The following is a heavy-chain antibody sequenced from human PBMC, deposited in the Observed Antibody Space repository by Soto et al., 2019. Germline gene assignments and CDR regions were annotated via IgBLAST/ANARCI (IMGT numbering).Heavy chain of an antibody. J-gene: IGHJ5*02. CDR2: IYTGGST. V-gene: IGHV3-53*01. D-gene: IGHD4-17*01. CDR3: AIAYGANPALFDP. CDR1: GFTVSSDY. Sequence: EVQLVESGGGLIQPGGSLRLSCAASGFTVSSDYMSWVRQAPRKGLEWVSVIYTGGSTYYADSVKGRFTFSRDNSKNTLYLQMNSLRVEDTAVYYWAIAYGANPALFDPWGQGTLVTVSS.